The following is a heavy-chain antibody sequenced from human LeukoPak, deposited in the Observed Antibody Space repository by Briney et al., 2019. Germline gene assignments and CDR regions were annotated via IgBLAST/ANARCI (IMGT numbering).Heavy chain of an antibody. CDR1: GFTFGDYA. CDR3: TRDLGTSTGYSSGWYFEYFQH. Sequence: GRSLRLSCTASGFTFGDYAMSWVRQAPGKGLEWVGFIRSKTYGGTTEYAASVKGRFTISRDESKSIAYLQMNSLKTEDTAVYYCTRDLGTSTGYSSGWYFEYFQHWGQGTLVTVSS. D-gene: IGHD6-19*01. J-gene: IGHJ1*01. V-gene: IGHV3-49*04. CDR2: IRSKTYGGTT.